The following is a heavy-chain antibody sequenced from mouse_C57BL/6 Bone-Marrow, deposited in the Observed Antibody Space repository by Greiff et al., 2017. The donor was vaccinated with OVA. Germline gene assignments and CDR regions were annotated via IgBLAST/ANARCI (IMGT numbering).Heavy chain of an antibody. V-gene: IGHV1-54*01. Sequence: VQLQQPGAELVRPGTSVKVSCKASGYAFTNYLIEWVKQRPGQGLEWIGVINPGSGGTNYNEKFKGKATLTVDKSSSTAYMPLSSLTSEDSAVYFCARSGYCGSSYDAMDYWGQGTSVTVSS. CDR2: INPGSGGT. CDR3: ARSGYCGSSYDAMDY. D-gene: IGHD1-1*01. J-gene: IGHJ4*01. CDR1: GYAFTNYL.